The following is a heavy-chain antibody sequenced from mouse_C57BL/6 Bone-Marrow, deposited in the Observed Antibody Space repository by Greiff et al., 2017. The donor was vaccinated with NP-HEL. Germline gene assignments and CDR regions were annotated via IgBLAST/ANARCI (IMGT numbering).Heavy chain of an antibody. V-gene: IGHV1-5*01. CDR2: IYPGNSDT. CDR1: GYTFTSYW. Sequence: EVQLQQSGTVLARPGASVKMSCKTSGYTFTSYWMHWVKQRPGQGLEWIGAIYPGNSDTSYNQKFKGKAKLTAVTSASTAYMELSSLTNEDSAVYYCTRGGIIYYGNYGRFAYWGQGTLVTVSA. D-gene: IGHD2-1*01. CDR3: TRGGIIYYGNYGRFAY. J-gene: IGHJ3*01.